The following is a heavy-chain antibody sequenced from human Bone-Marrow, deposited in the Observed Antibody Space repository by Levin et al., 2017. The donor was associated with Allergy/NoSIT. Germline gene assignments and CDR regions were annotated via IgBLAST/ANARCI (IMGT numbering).Heavy chain of an antibody. CDR1: FFSLTSRGVG. V-gene: IGHV2-5*02. D-gene: IGHD3-22*01. J-gene: IGHJ1*01. CDR2: IYWDDDK. CDR3: AHGSHFDDIGYYYAEYFQH. Sequence: SFSPLFTPPPPLPLPFPFSFFSLTSRGVGVGWIRQPPGKALEWIALIYWDDDKRYSPSLPSRLTITKDTSNNQVVLTLTNMDSVDTGTYYCAHGSHFDDIGYYYAEYFQHWGQGTLVTVSS.